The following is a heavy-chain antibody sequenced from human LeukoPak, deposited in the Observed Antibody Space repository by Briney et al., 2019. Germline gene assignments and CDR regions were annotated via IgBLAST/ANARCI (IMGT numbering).Heavy chain of an antibody. CDR3: VKDSSSGSYFDY. D-gene: IGHD3-10*01. CDR2: ISSNGGST. CDR1: GFTFSRYA. V-gene: IGHV3-64D*06. Sequence: PGGSLRLSCSAFGFTFSRYAMHWVRQAPGKGLEYVSAISSNGGSTYYADSVKGRFTISRDNSRSTLHLQMSSLRVEDTAVYYCVKDSSSGSYFDYWGQGTLVTVSS. J-gene: IGHJ4*02.